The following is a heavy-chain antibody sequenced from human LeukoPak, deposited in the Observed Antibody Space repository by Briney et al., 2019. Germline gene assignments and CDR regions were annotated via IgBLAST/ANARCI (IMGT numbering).Heavy chain of an antibody. CDR2: ISWDGGST. CDR1: GFTFDDYT. J-gene: IGHJ4*02. V-gene: IGHV3-43*01. D-gene: IGHD5-24*01. Sequence: GGSLRLSCAASGFTFDDYTMHWVRQAPGKGLEWVSLISWDGGSTYYADSVKGRFTISRDNSKNSLYLQMNSLRTEDTALYYCAKDGDGYSGEYYLDYWGQGTLVTVSS. CDR3: AKDGDGYSGEYYLDY.